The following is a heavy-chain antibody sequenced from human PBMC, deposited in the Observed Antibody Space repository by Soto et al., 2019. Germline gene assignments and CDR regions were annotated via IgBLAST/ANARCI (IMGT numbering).Heavy chain of an antibody. CDR1: GFTFDDYA. D-gene: IGHD3-9*01. V-gene: IGHV3-9*01. Sequence: GGSLRLSCAASGFTFDDYAMHWVRQGPGKGLEWVSSINWNSGNMAYANSVKGRFTISRDNAKNSLYLHMNSLRAEDTALYYCVKGENYDILTGYFDYWGQGTLVTVSS. CDR3: VKGENYDILTGYFDY. CDR2: INWNSGNM. J-gene: IGHJ4*02.